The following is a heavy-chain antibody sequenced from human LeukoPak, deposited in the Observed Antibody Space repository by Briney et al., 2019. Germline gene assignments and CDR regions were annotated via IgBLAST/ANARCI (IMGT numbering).Heavy chain of an antibody. CDR1: GFAVGSYY. CDR2: IYNDGRT. J-gene: IGHJ4*02. V-gene: IGHV3-53*01. Sequence: GGSLRLSCAASGFAVGSYYMTWFRQTPGKGLEWASVIYNDGRTYYADSVKGRFIISKDISKNTLFLQMNNLRADDTAVYYCARESGYAVGDFWGRGTLVTVSS. D-gene: IGHD5-12*01. CDR3: ARESGYAVGDF.